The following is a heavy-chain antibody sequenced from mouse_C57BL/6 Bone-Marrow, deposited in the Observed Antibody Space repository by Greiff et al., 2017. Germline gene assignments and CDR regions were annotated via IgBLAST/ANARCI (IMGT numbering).Heavy chain of an antibody. CDR2: IHPNSGST. Sequence: VQLQQPGAELVKPGASVKLSCKASGYTFTSYWMHWVKQRPGQGLEWIGMIHPNSGSTNYNEKFKSKATLTVDKSSSTAYMQLSSLTSEDSAVYYGAPHSSNYVGFAYWGQGTLVTVSA. J-gene: IGHJ3*01. V-gene: IGHV1-64*01. CDR3: APHSSNYVGFAY. D-gene: IGHD2-5*01. CDR1: GYTFTSYW.